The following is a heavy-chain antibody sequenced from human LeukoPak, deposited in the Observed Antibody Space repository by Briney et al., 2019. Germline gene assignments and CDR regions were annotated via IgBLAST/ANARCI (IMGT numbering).Heavy chain of an antibody. CDR2: TYYSGST. CDR3: ARGRDSSSWYVHYFDY. J-gene: IGHJ4*02. D-gene: IGHD6-13*01. Sequence: MASETLSLTCTVSSGSFTSGGYYWSWIRQHPGKGLEWIGYTYYSGSTYYSPSLKSRVTISVDTSKNQFSLKLSSVTAADTAVYYCARGRDSSSWYVHYFDYWGQGTLVTVSS. V-gene: IGHV4-31*03. CDR1: SGSFTSGGYY.